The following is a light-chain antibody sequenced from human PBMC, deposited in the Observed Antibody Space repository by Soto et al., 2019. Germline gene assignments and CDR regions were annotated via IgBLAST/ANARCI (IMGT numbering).Light chain of an antibody. CDR2: EVS. J-gene: IGLJ1*01. V-gene: IGLV2-14*01. CDR3: SSYTSSSTLYV. CDR1: SSDVGGYNY. Sequence: QSALTQPASVSGSPGQSITISCTGTSSDVGGYNYVSWYRQHPGKAPKLMIYEVSNRPSGSSNRFSGSKSGNTASLTISGLRAEDEADYDCSSYTSSSTLYVFGTGTKVTVL.